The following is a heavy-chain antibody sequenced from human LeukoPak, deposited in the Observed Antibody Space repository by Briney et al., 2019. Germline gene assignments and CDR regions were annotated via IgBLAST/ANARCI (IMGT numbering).Heavy chain of an antibody. CDR1: SGSISTSNYY. J-gene: IGHJ4*02. D-gene: IGHD2-15*01. CDR3: ARDFRVCSSGSCYSGPFDY. CDR2: IFYSGST. Sequence: SETLSLTCTVSSGSISTSNYYWGWVRQPPGKALEWIGNIFYSGSTYYNPSLKSRVTISVDTSKNQFSLKLSSVTAADTAVYYCARDFRVCSSGSCYSGPFDYWGQGTLVTVSS. V-gene: IGHV4-39*07.